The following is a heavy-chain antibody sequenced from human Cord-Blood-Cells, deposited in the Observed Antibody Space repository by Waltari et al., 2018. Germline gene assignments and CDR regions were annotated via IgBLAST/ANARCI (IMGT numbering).Heavy chain of an antibody. CDR3: ARDNSAAAREFDY. CDR2: IGYDGSKK. CDR1: GLPFSRYG. V-gene: IGHV3-33*01. J-gene: IGHJ4*02. Sequence: QVQLVESGGGVVQPGRYLRLSCAASGLPFSRYGLHWVRQAPGKGLEWVAVIGYDGSKKYYADSVKGLFTISRDNSKNTLYLQMNSLRAEDTAVYYCARDNSAAAREFDYWGQGTLVTVSS. D-gene: IGHD6-13*01.